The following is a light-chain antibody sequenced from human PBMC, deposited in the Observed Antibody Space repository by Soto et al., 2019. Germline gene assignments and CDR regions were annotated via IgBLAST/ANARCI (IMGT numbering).Light chain of an antibody. J-gene: IGKJ1*01. CDR3: QQYDSYSWT. Sequence: DIQMTQSPSTPSASVGERVTITCRASQSVSNWLAWYQQKPGKAPNLLIYDVSSLESGVPSRFSGSGSGTEFILTISSLQPDDCATYYCQQYDSYSWTFGQGTKVEMK. V-gene: IGKV1-5*01. CDR2: DVS. CDR1: QSVSNW.